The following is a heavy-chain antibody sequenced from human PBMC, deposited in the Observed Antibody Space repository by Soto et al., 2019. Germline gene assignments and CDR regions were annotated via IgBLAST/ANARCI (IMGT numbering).Heavy chain of an antibody. D-gene: IGHD3-16*01. CDR1: GFTFSSYA. V-gene: IGHV3-30-3*01. CDR3: ARSMRYARNWFDP. Sequence: PGGSLRLSCAASGFTFSSYAMHWVRQAPGKGLEWVAVISYDGSNKYYADSVKGRFTISRDNSKNTLYLQMNSLRAEDTAVYYCARSMRYARNWFDPWGQGTLVTVSS. CDR2: ISYDGSNK. J-gene: IGHJ5*02.